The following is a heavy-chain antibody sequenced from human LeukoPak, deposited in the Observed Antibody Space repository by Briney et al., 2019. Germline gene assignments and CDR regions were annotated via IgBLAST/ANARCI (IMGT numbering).Heavy chain of an antibody. CDR3: AINYYGSGSYINY. D-gene: IGHD3-10*01. J-gene: IGHJ4*02. Sequence: PGGSLRISCAASGFSFSSYAMSWVRQAPGEGLGWVSAITDTGGSTYYADSVKGRFAISRDNSKNTLYLQMNSLRAEDTAVYYCAINYYGSGSYINYWGQGTLVTVSS. CDR2: ITDTGGST. CDR1: GFSFSSYA. V-gene: IGHV3-23*01.